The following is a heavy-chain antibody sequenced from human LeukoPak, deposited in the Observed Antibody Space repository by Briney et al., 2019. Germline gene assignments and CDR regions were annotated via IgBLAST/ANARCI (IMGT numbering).Heavy chain of an antibody. CDR1: GFNFNDYE. D-gene: IGHD2-15*01. Sequence: PGGSLRLSCAASGFNFNDYEMNWVRQAPGKGLEWIAYINIGSNSICYADSVRGRVTISRHSASQSVHLQMNSLRVEDTGVYFCAREDNAFELWGQGTVVTVSS. V-gene: IGHV3-48*03. CDR3: AREDNAFEL. CDR2: INIGSNSI. J-gene: IGHJ3*01.